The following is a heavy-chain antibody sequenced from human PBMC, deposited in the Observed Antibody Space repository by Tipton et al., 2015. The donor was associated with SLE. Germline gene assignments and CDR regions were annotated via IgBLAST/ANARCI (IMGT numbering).Heavy chain of an antibody. Sequence: TLSLTCTVSGGSISSGSYYWSWIRQPAGKGLEWIGRIYTSGSTNYNPSLKSRVTISVDTSKNQFSLKLSSVTAADTAVYYCARGGGRQLVFDAFDIWGQGTMVTVSS. J-gene: IGHJ3*02. CDR3: ARGGGRQLVFDAFDI. CDR1: GGSISSGSYY. D-gene: IGHD6-13*01. CDR2: IYTSGST. V-gene: IGHV4-61*02.